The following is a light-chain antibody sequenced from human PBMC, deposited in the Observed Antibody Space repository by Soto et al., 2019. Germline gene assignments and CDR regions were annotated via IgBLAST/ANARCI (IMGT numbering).Light chain of an antibody. CDR2: YAS. Sequence: EMVMTQSPATLSVSPGERVTLSCRASESVHRNLAWYQQKPAQGPSLLIYYASTRATGVPDRFTGSGSGTEFTLTISSLQSEDVGVYHCQHYSNWPPTFGPRTKVEI. V-gene: IGKV3-15*01. J-gene: IGKJ3*01. CDR1: ESVHRN. CDR3: QHYSNWPPT.